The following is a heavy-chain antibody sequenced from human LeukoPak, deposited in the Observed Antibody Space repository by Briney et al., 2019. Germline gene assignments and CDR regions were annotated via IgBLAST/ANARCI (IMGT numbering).Heavy chain of an antibody. J-gene: IGHJ4*02. CDR1: RFNFNDYY. CDR2: ISSSANDK. Sequence: PGGSLRLSCAASRFNFNDYYMSWIRQAPGKGLEWLSYISSSANDKYYADSVKGRFTISRGNAKNSLYLQMNSLRVEDTAVYYCASGSSSVGYWGQGTLVTVSS. D-gene: IGHD6-6*01. V-gene: IGHV3-11*01. CDR3: ASGSSSVGY.